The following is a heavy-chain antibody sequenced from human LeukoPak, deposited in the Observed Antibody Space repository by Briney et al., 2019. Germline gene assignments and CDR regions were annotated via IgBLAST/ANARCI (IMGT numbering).Heavy chain of an antibody. J-gene: IGHJ4*02. CDR2: VYPGDSDT. V-gene: IGHV5-51*01. CDR3: ARQLGAAAGRVFFDF. CDR1: GYSFSNSW. Sequence: GESLKISCKGSGYSFSNSWIAWVRPMPGKGLEWMGIVYPGDSDTRYSPSFQGQVTFSADKSISTAYLQWSSLKAADTAMYYCARQLGAAAGRVFFDFWGQGTLVSVSS. D-gene: IGHD6-13*01.